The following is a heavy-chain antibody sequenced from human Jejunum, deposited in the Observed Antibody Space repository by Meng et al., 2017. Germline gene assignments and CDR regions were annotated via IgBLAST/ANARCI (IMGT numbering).Heavy chain of an antibody. Sequence: SETLSLTCTVSGDSINSGAYYWSWIRQHPGKGLEWIGYIYYTGSTYYNPSLKSRLTMSLDTSRTQFSLKLSSVTAADTAVYYCARDGGNTRRFFDFWGQGTRVTVSS. D-gene: IGHD4-23*01. V-gene: IGHV4-31*03. CDR3: ARDGGNTRRFFDF. CDR1: GDSINSGAYY. CDR2: IYYTGST. J-gene: IGHJ4*02.